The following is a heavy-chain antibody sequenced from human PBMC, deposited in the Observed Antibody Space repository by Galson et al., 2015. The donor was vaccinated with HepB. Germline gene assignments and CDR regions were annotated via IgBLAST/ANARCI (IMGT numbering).Heavy chain of an antibody. Sequence: SLRLSCAASGFTPSSYWMHWVRQAPGKGLVWVSHISSDGTSTSYADSVKGRFTISRDNAKNTLYLQMNSLGAEDTAVYYCTRDPPGEQFNYWGQGTLVTVSS. CDR2: ISSDGTST. V-gene: IGHV3-74*01. J-gene: IGHJ4*02. CDR3: TRDPPGEQFNY. D-gene: IGHD1/OR15-1a*01. CDR1: GFTPSSYW.